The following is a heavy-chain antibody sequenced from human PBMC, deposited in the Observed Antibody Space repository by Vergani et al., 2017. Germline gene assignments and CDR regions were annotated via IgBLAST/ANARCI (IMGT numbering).Heavy chain of an antibody. V-gene: IGHV4-39*01. J-gene: IGHJ4*02. CDR1: GGSISSSSYY. D-gene: IGHD1-26*01. Sequence: QLQLQESGPGLVKPSETLSLTCTVSGGSISSSSYYWGWIRQPPGKGLEWIGSIYYSGSTYYNPSLKSRVTISVDTSKNQFSLKLSSVTAADTAVYDCARRVVGADYFDYWGQGTLVTVSS. CDR3: ARRVVGADYFDY. CDR2: IYYSGST.